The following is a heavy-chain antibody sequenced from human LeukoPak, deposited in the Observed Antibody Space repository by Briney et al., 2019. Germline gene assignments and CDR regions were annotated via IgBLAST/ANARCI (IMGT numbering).Heavy chain of an antibody. CDR1: GFTFDDYG. V-gene: IGHV3-20*01. Sequence: PGGSLRLSCAASGFTFDDYGMSWVRQAPGKGLEWVSGINWNGGSTGYADSVKGRFTISRDNAKNSLYLQMNSLRAEDTALYHCAREWCSGGSCYPDFDCWGQGTLVTVSS. CDR2: INWNGGST. CDR3: AREWCSGGSCYPDFDC. D-gene: IGHD2-15*01. J-gene: IGHJ4*02.